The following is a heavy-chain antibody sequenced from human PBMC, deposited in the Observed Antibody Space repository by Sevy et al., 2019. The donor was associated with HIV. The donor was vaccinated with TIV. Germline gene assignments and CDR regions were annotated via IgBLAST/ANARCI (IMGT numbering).Heavy chain of an antibody. CDR3: ARGTGYDFWGGYYENWFDP. J-gene: IGHJ5*02. CDR1: GYTFTGYY. Sequence: ASVKVSCKASGYTFTGYYMHWVRQAPGQGLEWMGWINPNSGGTNYAQKFQGWVTMTRDTSISTAYMELSRLRSDDTAVYYCARGTGYDFWGGYYENWFDPWGQGTLVTVSS. D-gene: IGHD3-3*01. V-gene: IGHV1-2*04. CDR2: INPNSGGT.